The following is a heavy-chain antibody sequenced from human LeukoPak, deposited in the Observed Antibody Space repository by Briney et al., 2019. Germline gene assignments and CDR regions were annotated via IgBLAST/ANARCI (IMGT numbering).Heavy chain of an antibody. Sequence: PSQTLSLTCTVSGGSISSGSYYWSWIRQPAGKGLEWIGRIYTSGSTNYNPSLKSRVTISVDTSKNQFSLKLSSVTAADTAVYYCARSVPWGNFDYWGQGTLVTVSS. CDR3: ARSVPWGNFDY. D-gene: IGHD3-16*01. CDR2: IYTSGST. J-gene: IGHJ4*02. CDR1: GGSISSGSYY. V-gene: IGHV4-61*02.